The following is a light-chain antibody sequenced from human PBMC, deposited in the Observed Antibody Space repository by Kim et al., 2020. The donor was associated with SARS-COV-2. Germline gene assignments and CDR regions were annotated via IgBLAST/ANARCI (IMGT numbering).Light chain of an antibody. Sequence: SYELTQPHSVSVSPGQTASITCSGDKLGDKYACWYQQKPGQSPVLVIYQDSKRPSGIPERFSGSNSGNTATLTISGTQAMDEADYYCQAWDSSTAVFGTGTKVT. CDR2: QDS. V-gene: IGLV3-1*01. CDR3: QAWDSSTAV. CDR1: KLGDKY. J-gene: IGLJ1*01.